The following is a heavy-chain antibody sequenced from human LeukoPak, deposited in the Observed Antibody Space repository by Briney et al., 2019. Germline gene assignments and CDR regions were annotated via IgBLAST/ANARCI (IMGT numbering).Heavy chain of an antibody. CDR2: IIPILGIA. Sequence: SVKVSCKASGGTFSSYAISWVRQAPGQGLEWMGRIIPILGIADYAQKFQGRVTITADKSTSTAYMELSSLGSEDTAVYYCARDRGFDYGGNSGSHYYYGMDVWGQGTTVTVSS. CDR3: ARDRGFDYGGNSGSHYYYGMDV. V-gene: IGHV1-69*04. D-gene: IGHD4-23*01. J-gene: IGHJ6*02. CDR1: GGTFSSYA.